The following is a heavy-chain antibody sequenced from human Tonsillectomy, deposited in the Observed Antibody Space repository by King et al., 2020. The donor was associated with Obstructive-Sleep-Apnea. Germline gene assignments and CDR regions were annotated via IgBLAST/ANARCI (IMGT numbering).Heavy chain of an antibody. CDR1: GYTFTGYY. CDR2: IKPYSGGT. V-gene: IGHV1-2*02. D-gene: IGHD4-17*01. J-gene: IGHJ4*02. Sequence: VQLVQSGAEVKKPGASVKVSCKASGYTFTGYYMHWVRQAPGQGLEWMGWIKPYSGGTNYAQNFQGRVTMTRDTSISTAYMELSRLRSDDTAVYYCATVAIATATYYFDYWGQGTLVTVSS. CDR3: ATVAIATATYYFDY.